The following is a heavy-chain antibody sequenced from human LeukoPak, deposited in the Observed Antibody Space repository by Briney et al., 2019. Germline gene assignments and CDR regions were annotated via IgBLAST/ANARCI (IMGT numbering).Heavy chain of an antibody. CDR1: GFTFSDYY. Sequence: GGSLRLSCAASGFTFSDYYMSWIRQAPGKGLEWLSYISSRGTYTNYPDSVRGRFTISRDNAKNSLYLHMNSLRAEDTAIYYCAREISQPYGFDYWGQGTLVTVSS. D-gene: IGHD4-17*01. CDR2: ISSRGTYT. J-gene: IGHJ4*02. V-gene: IGHV3-11*06. CDR3: AREISQPYGFDY.